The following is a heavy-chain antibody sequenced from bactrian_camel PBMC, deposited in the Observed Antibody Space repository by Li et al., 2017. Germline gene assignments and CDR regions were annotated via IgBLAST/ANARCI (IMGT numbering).Heavy chain of an antibody. V-gene: IGHV3S40*01. D-gene: IGHD1*01. CDR1: DLTSGRNC. CDR3: ALDQGHICFPRPRLSDFGF. CDR2: IFTVNGSP. J-gene: IGHJ6*01. Sequence: VQLVESGGGSVQTGGSLRLSCVASDLTSGRNCVAWFRQTSGNEREGVATIFTVNGSPIYFDPVKGRFTISQDKAENTVYLQMNSLRPEDSGVYYCALDQGHICFPRPRLSDFGFWGQGTQVTVS.